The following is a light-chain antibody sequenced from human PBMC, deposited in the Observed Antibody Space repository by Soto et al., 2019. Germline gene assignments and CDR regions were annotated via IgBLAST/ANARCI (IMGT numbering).Light chain of an antibody. V-gene: IGKV1-39*01. Sequence: DIQMTQSPSSLSASVGDRVTITCRANQSISSYLNWYQYKPGKAPKVLIYGASSLQSGVPSRFSGSGSGTDFTLTISSLQPEDFATDDCQQSYSTFTFGQGTRLEIK. CDR1: QSISSY. CDR3: QQSYSTFT. CDR2: GAS. J-gene: IGKJ5*01.